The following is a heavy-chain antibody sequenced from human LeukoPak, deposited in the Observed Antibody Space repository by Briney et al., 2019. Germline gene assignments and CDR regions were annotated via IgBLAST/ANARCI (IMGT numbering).Heavy chain of an antibody. CDR3: ARANLVGATTYYFDY. D-gene: IGHD1-26*01. V-gene: IGHV4-59*01. CDR1: GGSISSYY. Sequence: SETLSLTCTVSGGSISSYYWSWIRQPPGKGLEWIGYIYYSGSTNYNPSLKSRVTISVDTSKNQFSLKLSSVTAADTAVYYCARANLVGATTYYFDYWGQGTLVTVSS. J-gene: IGHJ4*02. CDR2: IYYSGST.